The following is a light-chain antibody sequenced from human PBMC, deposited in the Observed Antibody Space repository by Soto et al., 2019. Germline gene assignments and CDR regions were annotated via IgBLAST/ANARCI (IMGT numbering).Light chain of an antibody. CDR3: CSYTGSYSYV. CDR1: SSEVGGYSY. CDR2: DVP. Sequence: QSVLTQPHSVSGSPGQSVTISCTGTSSEVGGYSYVSWYQQHPGKAPQLIIYDVPERPSGFPDRFSGSKFGNTASLTFFGLQAEDEADYYCCSYTGSYSYVFGIGTKVTVL. J-gene: IGLJ1*01. V-gene: IGLV2-11*01.